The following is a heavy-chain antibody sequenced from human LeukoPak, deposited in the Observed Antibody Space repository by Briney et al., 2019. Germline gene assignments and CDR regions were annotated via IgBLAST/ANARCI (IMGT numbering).Heavy chain of an antibody. D-gene: IGHD3-3*01. CDR3: RNYDLWSLDI. V-gene: IGHV3-74*01. J-gene: IGHJ3*02. CDR2: INSDGSST. CDR1: GFTFSSYW. Sequence: GGSLRLSCAASGFTFSSYWMHWVRQAPGKGLVWVSRINSDGSSTSYADSVKGRFTISRDNSKNTLYLQMNSLRAEDTAVYYCRNYDLWSLDIWGQGTMVTVSS.